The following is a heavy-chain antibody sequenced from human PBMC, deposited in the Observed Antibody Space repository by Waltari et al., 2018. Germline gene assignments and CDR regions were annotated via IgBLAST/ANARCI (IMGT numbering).Heavy chain of an antibody. CDR2: IYWNDDK. CDR1: GFSLSTSGVG. CDR3: AHIGLPTTVTATSGLWPCFDY. V-gene: IGHV2-5*01. D-gene: IGHD4-17*01. J-gene: IGHJ4*02. Sequence: QITLKESGPTLVKPTQTLTLTCTFSGFSLSTSGVGVGWIRQPPGKALEWLALIYWNDDKRYSPSLKSRLTITKDTSKNQVVLTMTNMDPVDTATYYCAHIGLPTTVTATSGLWPCFDYWGQGTLVTVSS.